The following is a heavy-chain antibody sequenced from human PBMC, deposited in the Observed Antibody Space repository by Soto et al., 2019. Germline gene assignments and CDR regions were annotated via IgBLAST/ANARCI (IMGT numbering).Heavy chain of an antibody. CDR3: AREVAAAGSDYYYYGMDV. J-gene: IGHJ6*02. CDR2: IIPIFGTA. V-gene: IGHV1-69*13. CDR1: GGTFSSYA. Sequence: ASVKVSCKASGGTFSSYAISWVRQAPGQGLEWMGGIIPIFGTANYAQKFQGRVTITADESTSTAYMELSSLRSEDTAVYYCAREVAAAGSDYYYYGMDVWGQGTTVTVSS. D-gene: IGHD6-13*01.